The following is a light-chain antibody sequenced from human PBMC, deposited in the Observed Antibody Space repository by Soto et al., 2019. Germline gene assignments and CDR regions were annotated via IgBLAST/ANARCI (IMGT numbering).Light chain of an antibody. CDR3: QQYHIWPSWT. J-gene: IGKJ1*01. V-gene: IGKV3-20*01. Sequence: EIVLTQSPATLSLSPGERATLSCRASQSVSSSYLAWYQQKPGQAPRLLIYGASSRATGIPDRFSGSGSGTDFTLTISSLQSEDFAVYFCQQYHIWPSWTFGQGTKVDIK. CDR1: QSVSSSY. CDR2: GAS.